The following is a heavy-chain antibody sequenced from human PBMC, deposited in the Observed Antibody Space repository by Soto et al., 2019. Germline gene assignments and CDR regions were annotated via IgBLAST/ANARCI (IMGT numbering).Heavy chain of an antibody. CDR2: ISSSSSYI. V-gene: IGHV3-21*01. CDR3: AVAAVAMDYYYYMDV. J-gene: IGHJ6*03. CDR1: GFTFSSYS. Sequence: GGSLRLSCAASGFTFSSYSMNWVRQAPGKGLEWVSSISSSSSYIYYADSVKGRFTISRDNAKNSLYLQMNSLRAEDTAVVYCAVAAVAMDYYYYMDVWGKGTTVTVSS. D-gene: IGHD2-2*01.